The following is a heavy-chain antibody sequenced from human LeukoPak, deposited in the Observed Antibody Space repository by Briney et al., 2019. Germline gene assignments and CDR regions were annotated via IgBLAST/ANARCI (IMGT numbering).Heavy chain of an antibody. CDR2: ISGYNGNT. Sequence: ASVKVSCKASGYTFTTYGITWVRQAPGQGLEWMGWISGYNGNTNYAQKLQGRVTMTTDIPTTTAYMELRSLISDDTAVYYCAVPYGSGSYSLGWFDPWGQGTLVTVSS. J-gene: IGHJ5*02. V-gene: IGHV1-18*01. D-gene: IGHD3-10*01. CDR3: AVPYGSGSYSLGWFDP. CDR1: GYTFTTYG.